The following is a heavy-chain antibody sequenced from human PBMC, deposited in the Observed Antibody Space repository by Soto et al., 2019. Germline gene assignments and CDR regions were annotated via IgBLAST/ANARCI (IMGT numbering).Heavy chain of an antibody. CDR3: ARAAGFSGSYPGGYYFDY. CDR1: GYTFTSLY. CDR2: TNPSSGST. V-gene: IGHV1-46*01. D-gene: IGHD1-26*01. Sequence: GASVKVSCKASGYTFTSLYIHWVRQAPGQGLEWMGITNPSSGSTTYAQRFQGRVTMTRDTSTSTVYMELSSLTSEDTAVYYCARAAGFSGSYPGGYYFDYWGQGTLVTVSS. J-gene: IGHJ4*02.